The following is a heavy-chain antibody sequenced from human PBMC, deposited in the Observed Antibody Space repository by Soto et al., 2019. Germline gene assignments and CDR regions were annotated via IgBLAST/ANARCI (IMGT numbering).Heavy chain of an antibody. CDR2: ISAYNGNT. CDR3: ARDDILTGYLVYYSYYGMDV. CDR1: GYTFTSYG. Sequence: QVQLVQSGAEVKKPGASVKVSCKASGYTFTSYGISWVRQAPGQGLEWMGWISAYNGNTNYAQKLQGRGTMTTDTSTSTAYMELRSLRSDDTGVYYCARDDILTGYLVYYSYYGMDVWGQGTTVTVSS. J-gene: IGHJ6*02. V-gene: IGHV1-18*01. D-gene: IGHD3-9*01.